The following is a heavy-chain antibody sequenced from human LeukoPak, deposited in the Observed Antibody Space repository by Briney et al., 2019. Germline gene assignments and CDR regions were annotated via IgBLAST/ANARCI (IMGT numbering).Heavy chain of an antibody. Sequence: PSETLSLTCTVSGNSISSGDYYWSWIRQPAGKGLEWIGRIYTSGSTTYNPSLKSRVTFSVDTSKNQFSLKLISVTAADTAVYYCARVKGVVTAILDYWGQGTLVTVSS. J-gene: IGHJ4*02. V-gene: IGHV4-61*02. CDR2: IYTSGST. D-gene: IGHD2-21*02. CDR3: ARVKGVVTAILDY. CDR1: GNSISSGDYY.